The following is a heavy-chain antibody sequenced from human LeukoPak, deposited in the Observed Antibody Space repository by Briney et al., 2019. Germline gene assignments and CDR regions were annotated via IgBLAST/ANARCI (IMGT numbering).Heavy chain of an antibody. CDR1: GGTFSSYA. V-gene: IGHV1-69*05. D-gene: IGHD3-22*01. CDR3: ARIEDYYDGSGYSDTPGD. J-gene: IGHJ4*02. Sequence: ASVKVSCKASGGTFSSYAISWVRQAPGQGLEWMGGIIPIFGTANYAQKFQGRVTITTDESTSTAYMELSSLRSEDTAVYYCARIEDYYDGSGYSDTPGDWGQGTLVTVSS. CDR2: IIPIFGTA.